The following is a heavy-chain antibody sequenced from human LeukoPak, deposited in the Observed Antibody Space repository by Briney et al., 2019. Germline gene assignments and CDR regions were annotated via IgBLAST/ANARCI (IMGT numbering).Heavy chain of an antibody. CDR3: AKSGFGFWSGYYTGVGIDY. Sequence: GGSLRLSCAASGFTFSSYGMSWVRQAPGKGLGWVSAISGSGGSTYYADSVKGRFTISRDNSKNTLYLQMNSLRAEDTAVYYCAKSGFGFWSGYYTGVGIDYWGQGTLVTVSS. CDR2: ISGSGGST. CDR1: GFTFSSYG. V-gene: IGHV3-23*01. J-gene: IGHJ4*02. D-gene: IGHD3-3*01.